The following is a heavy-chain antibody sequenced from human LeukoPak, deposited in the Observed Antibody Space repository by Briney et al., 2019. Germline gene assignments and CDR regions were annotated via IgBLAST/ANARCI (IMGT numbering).Heavy chain of an antibody. CDR1: GFTFSTYA. D-gene: IGHD4-17*01. J-gene: IGHJ4*02. Sequence: GGSLRLSCAASGFTFSTYAMNWVRQAPGKGLEWVSTISGNGGSTYYADSVKGRFTISRDNSKNTLYLQMNSLKAEDTAVYYCAKSRRLYGDFIDYWGQGTLVTVSS. CDR2: ISGNGGST. CDR3: AKSRRLYGDFIDY. V-gene: IGHV3-23*01.